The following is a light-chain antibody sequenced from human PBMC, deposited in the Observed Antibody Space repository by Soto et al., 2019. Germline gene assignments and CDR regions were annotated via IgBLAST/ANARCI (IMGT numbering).Light chain of an antibody. CDR2: DVS. CDR1: SGDVGGYNF. CDR3: YSYGGSYTWV. V-gene: IGLV2-11*01. Sequence: QSVLTQPRSVSGSPGQSVTISCTGTSGDVGGYNFVSWYQQHPGKAPTLMIFDVSQRPSGVPDRFSGSKSGNTASLTISGLQADDEAGYYCYSYGGSYTWVFGGGTKLPS. J-gene: IGLJ3*02.